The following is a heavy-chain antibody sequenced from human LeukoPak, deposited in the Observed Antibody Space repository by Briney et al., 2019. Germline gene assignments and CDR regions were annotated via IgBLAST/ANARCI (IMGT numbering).Heavy chain of an antibody. V-gene: IGHV3-74*01. CDR2: INSDGSST. CDR3: ARGADYGAAFDI. CDR1: GFTFTTYA. J-gene: IGHJ3*02. Sequence: PGGSLRLSCAASGFTFTTYAMSWVRQAPGKGLVWVSRINSDGSSTSYADSVKGRFTISRDNAKNTLYLQMNSLRAEDTAVYYCARGADYGAAFDIWGQGTMVTVSS. D-gene: IGHD4-17*01.